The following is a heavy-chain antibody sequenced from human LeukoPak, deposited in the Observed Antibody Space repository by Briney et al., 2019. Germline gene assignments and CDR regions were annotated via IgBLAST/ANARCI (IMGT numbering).Heavy chain of an antibody. V-gene: IGHV4-39*07. D-gene: IGHD3-22*01. J-gene: IGHJ3*02. CDR2: IYYSGST. Sequence: SETLSLTCTVSGGSISSSSYYWGWIRQPPGKGLEWIVSIYYSGSTYYNPSLKSRVTISVDTSKNQFSLKLSSVTAADTAVYYCARDFTMIVGAGAFDIWGQGTMVTVSS. CDR1: GGSISSSSYY. CDR3: ARDFTMIVGAGAFDI.